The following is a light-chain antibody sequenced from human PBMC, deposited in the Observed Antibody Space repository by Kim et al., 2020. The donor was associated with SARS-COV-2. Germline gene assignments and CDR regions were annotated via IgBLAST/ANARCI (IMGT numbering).Light chain of an antibody. CDR3: QQRSNGPPRT. V-gene: IGKV3-11*01. J-gene: IGKJ4*01. CDR1: QSVGNY. Sequence: EIVLTQSPATLSLSPGERATLSCRASQSVGNYLAWYQQKPGQAPRLLIYDASSRATGIPARFSGSGSGTDFTLTISSLEPEDFAVYYCQQRSNGPPRTFGGGTKVDIK. CDR2: DAS.